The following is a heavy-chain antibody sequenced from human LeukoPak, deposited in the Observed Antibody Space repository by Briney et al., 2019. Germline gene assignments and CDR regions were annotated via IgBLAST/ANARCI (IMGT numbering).Heavy chain of an antibody. CDR2: INHSGST. CDR1: GGSFSGYY. CDR3: TGLSDAFDI. D-gene: IGHD1-1*01. V-gene: IGHV4-34*01. J-gene: IGHJ3*02. Sequence: PSETLSLTCAVYGGSFSGYYWSWIRQPPGKGLEWIGEINHSGSTNYNPSLKSRVTISVDTSKNQFSLKLSSVTAADTAVYYCTGLSDAFDIWAKGQWSPSLQ.